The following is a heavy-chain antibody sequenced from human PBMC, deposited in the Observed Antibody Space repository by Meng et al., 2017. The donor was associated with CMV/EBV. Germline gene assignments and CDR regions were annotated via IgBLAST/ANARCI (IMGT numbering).Heavy chain of an antibody. CDR2: INANSGRT. V-gene: IGHV1-2*02. CDR1: GYTFTGYY. CDR3: ARVTDFWSTPWGFDP. D-gene: IGHD3-3*01. J-gene: IGHJ5*01. Sequence: ASVKVSCKASGYTFTGYYMHWVRQAPGQGLEWMGWINANSGRTNYAVKFQGRVTMTRDTSITTAYMELSRLRSDDTAVYYCARVTDFWSTPWGFDPWGQGTLVTVSS.